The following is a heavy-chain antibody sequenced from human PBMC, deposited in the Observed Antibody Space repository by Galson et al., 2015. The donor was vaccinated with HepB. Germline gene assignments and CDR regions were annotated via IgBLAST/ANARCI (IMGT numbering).Heavy chain of an antibody. CDR2: IYPGDSDT. J-gene: IGHJ3*02. D-gene: IGHD3-22*01. Sequence: QSGAEVKKPGESLKISCKGSGYSFTSYWIGWVRQMPGKGLEWMGIIYPGDSDTRYSPSFQGQVTISADKSISTAYLQWSSLKASDTVMYYCARQSWRGYDSSGFRMLDAFDIWGQGTMVTVSS. CDR1: GYSFTSYW. CDR3: ARQSWRGYDSSGFRMLDAFDI. V-gene: IGHV5-51*01.